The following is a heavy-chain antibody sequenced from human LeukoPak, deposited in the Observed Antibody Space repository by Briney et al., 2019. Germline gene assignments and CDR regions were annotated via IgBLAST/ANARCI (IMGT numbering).Heavy chain of an antibody. CDR2: IYYSGST. CDR1: GGSISSSSYY. V-gene: IGHV4-39*01. D-gene: IGHD3-3*01. CDR3: ARQEYYDFWSGSHTTHDAFDI. Sequence: SETLSLTCTVSGGSISSSSYYWGWIRQPPGEGLEWIGSIYYSGSTYYNPSLKGRVTISVDTSKNQFSLKLSSVTAADTAVYYCARQEYYDFWSGSHTTHDAFDIWGQGTMVTVSS. J-gene: IGHJ3*02.